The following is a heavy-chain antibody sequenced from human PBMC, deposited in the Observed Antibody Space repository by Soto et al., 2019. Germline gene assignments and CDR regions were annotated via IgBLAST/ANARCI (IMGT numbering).Heavy chain of an antibody. CDR1: GYTFTSYA. CDR2: INTNTGNP. J-gene: IGHJ4*02. CDR3: ARDKGGSYVDYFDY. D-gene: IGHD1-26*01. V-gene: IGHV7-4-1*01. Sequence: ASVKVSCKASGYTFTSYAMNWVRQAPGQGLEWMGWINTNTGNPTYAQGFTGRFVFSLGTSVSTAYLQICSLKAEDTAVYYCARDKGGSYVDYFDYWGQGTLVTVSS.